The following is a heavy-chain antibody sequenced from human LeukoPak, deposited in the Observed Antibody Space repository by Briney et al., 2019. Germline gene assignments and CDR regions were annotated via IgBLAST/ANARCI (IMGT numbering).Heavy chain of an antibody. D-gene: IGHD2-15*01. CDR1: GGSFSGYY. V-gene: IGHV4-34*01. CDR3: ARRPMSRYCSGGSCYPTRGGFDY. Sequence: SETLSLACAVYGGSFSGYYWSWIRQPPGKGLEWIGEINHSGSTNYNPSLKSRVTISVDTSKNQFSLKLSSVTAADMAVYYCARRPMSRYCSGGSCYPTRGGFDYWGQGTLVTVSS. J-gene: IGHJ4*02. CDR2: INHSGST.